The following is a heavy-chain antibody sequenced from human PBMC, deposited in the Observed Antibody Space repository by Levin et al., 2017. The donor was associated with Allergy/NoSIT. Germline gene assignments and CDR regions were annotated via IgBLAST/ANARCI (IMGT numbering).Heavy chain of an antibody. Sequence: GGSLRLSCAASGFTFSSYAMHWVRQAPGKGLEWVAVISKDGRNKYYADSVKGRITISRDNSKNTLYLQMNSLRAEDTAVYYCARGARQWLVNYYCMDGWGKGTTVTVSS. CDR3: ARGARQWLVNYYCMDG. J-gene: IGHJ6*03. CDR1: GFTFSSYA. CDR2: ISKDGRNK. D-gene: IGHD6-19*01. V-gene: IGHV3-30*04.